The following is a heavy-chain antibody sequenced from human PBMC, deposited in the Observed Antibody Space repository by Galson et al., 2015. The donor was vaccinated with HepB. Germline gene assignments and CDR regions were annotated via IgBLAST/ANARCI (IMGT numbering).Heavy chain of an antibody. V-gene: IGHV3-74*01. CDR2: INPDGSST. CDR3: VSTNWGAPYY. D-gene: IGHD7-27*01. J-gene: IGHJ4*02. Sequence: SLRLSCAASGFTFSHSWMHWVRQSPGKGLVWVSRINPDGSSTSYADSVKGRFTISRDNASNTLHLQLNSPTDEDTALYFCVSTNWGAPYYWGQGTLVTVSS. CDR1: GFTFSHSW.